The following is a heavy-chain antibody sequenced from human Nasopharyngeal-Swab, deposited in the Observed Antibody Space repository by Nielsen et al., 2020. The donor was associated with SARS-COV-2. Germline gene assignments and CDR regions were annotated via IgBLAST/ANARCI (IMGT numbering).Heavy chain of an antibody. D-gene: IGHD6-13*01. CDR2: INTNTGNP. Sequence: WVRQPPGQGLEWMGWINTNTGNPTYAQGFTGRFVFSLDTSVSTAYLQISSLKAEDTAVYYCARLPARIAAAGTDYYYYGMDVWGQGTTVTVSS. V-gene: IGHV7-4-1*02. J-gene: IGHJ6*02. CDR3: ARLPARIAAAGTDYYYYGMDV.